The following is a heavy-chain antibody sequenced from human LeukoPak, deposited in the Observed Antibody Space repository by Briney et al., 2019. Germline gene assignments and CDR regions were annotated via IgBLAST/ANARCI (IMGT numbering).Heavy chain of an antibody. CDR2: IYTSGGT. Sequence: PSETLSLTCTVSGGSISSGSYYWSWIRQPAGKGLEWIGRIYTSGGTNYNPSLKSRVTISVDTSKNQFSLKLSSVTAADTAVYYCARDAPGRSTIFGVGGGYYYYGMDVWGQGTTVTVSS. CDR1: GGSISSGSYY. J-gene: IGHJ6*02. D-gene: IGHD3-3*01. V-gene: IGHV4-61*02. CDR3: ARDAPGRSTIFGVGGGYYYYGMDV.